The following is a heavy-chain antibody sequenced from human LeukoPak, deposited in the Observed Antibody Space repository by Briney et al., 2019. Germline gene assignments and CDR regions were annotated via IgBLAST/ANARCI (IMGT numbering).Heavy chain of an antibody. CDR3: ARGQLDYGDYHYYYGMDV. V-gene: IGHV4-30-4*01. CDR2: IYYSGST. CDR1: GGSISSGDYY. J-gene: IGHJ6*02. Sequence: SETLSLTCTVSGGSISSGDYYWCWIRQPPGKGLEWIGYIYYSGSTYYNPSLKSRVTISVDTSKNQFSLKLSSVTAADTAVYYCARGQLDYGDYHYYYGMDVWGQGTTVTVSS. D-gene: IGHD4-17*01.